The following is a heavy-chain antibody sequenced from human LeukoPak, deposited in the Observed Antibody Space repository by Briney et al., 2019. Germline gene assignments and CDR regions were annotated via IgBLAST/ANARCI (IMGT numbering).Heavy chain of an antibody. J-gene: IGHJ4*02. CDR2: IRYDGGNK. V-gene: IGHV3-30*02. D-gene: IGHD6-19*01. CDR3: AKRIIEADKFDY. CDR1: GVTFSAFA. Sequence: GGSLRLSCAASGVTFSAFAMHWVRQAPGKGLEWVAFIRYDGGNKYYADSVKGRFTISRDNSKNTLYLQMDSLRAEDTAVYYCAKRIIEADKFDYWGQGSLVTVSS.